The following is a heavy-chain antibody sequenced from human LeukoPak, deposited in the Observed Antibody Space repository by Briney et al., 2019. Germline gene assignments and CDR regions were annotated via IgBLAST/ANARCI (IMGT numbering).Heavy chain of an antibody. CDR1: GGTFSSYA. CDR2: IIPIFGTA. D-gene: IGHD6-19*01. V-gene: IGHV1-69*13. Sequence: SVKVSCKASGGTFSSYAISWVGQAPGQGLEWMGGIIPIFGTANYAQKFQGRVTITADESTSTAYMELSSLRSEDTAVYYCARGNLPGIAVAVGAFDIWGQGTMVTVSS. CDR3: ARGNLPGIAVAVGAFDI. J-gene: IGHJ3*02.